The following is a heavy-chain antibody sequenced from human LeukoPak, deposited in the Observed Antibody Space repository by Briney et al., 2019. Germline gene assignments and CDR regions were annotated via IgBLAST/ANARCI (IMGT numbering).Heavy chain of an antibody. D-gene: IGHD1-1*01. J-gene: IGHJ4*02. V-gene: IGHV3-7*01. Sequence: PGGSLRLSCAASGFTFSRYWMTWVRQAPGKGLEWVANIQEDGSENSYVESVKGRFTISRDNAKNSLYLQLNSLRAEDTAVYFCARQRYSDYWGQGTLVTVSS. CDR1: GFTFSRYW. CDR2: IQEDGSEN. CDR3: ARQRYSDY.